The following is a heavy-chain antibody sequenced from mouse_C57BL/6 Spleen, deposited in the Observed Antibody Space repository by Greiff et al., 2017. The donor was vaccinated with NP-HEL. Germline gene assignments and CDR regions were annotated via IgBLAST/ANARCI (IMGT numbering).Heavy chain of an antibody. D-gene: IGHD1-1*01. CDR2: IDPENGDT. CDR1: GFNIKDDY. J-gene: IGHJ3*01. V-gene: IGHV14-4*01. CDR3: TNSSGAY. Sequence: EVQLQQSGAELVRPGASVKLSCTASGFNIKDDYMHWVKQRPEQGLEWIGWIDPENGDTEDASKFQGKATITADTSSNTAYLQLSSLTSEDTAVYYCTNSSGAYWGQGTLVTVSA.